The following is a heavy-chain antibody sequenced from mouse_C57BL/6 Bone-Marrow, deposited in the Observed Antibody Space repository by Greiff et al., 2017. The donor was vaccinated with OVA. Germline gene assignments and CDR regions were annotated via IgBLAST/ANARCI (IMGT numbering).Heavy chain of an antibody. J-gene: IGHJ3*01. V-gene: IGHV1-55*01. D-gene: IGHD3-2*02. Sequence: VQLQQPGAELVRPGSSVKLSCKASGYTFTSYWITWVKQRPGQGLEWIGDIYPGSGSTNYNEKFKSKATLTVDTSSSTAYMQLSSLTSEDSAVYYCAIRRQLRQARFAYWGQGTLVTVSA. CDR2: IYPGSGST. CDR3: AIRRQLRQARFAY. CDR1: GYTFTSYW.